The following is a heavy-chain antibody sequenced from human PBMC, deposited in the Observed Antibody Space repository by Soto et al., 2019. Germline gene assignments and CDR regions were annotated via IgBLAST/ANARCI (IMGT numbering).Heavy chain of an antibody. CDR2: FIPVFTTA. D-gene: IGHD5-18*01. CDR3: ATGPYPAMMNLHY. Sequence: SVKVACKASGDAFRDYAITWVRQAPGQGLEWMGNFIPVFTTAHYSEIFQDRVTFTADESTTTAYMELSSLTSDDTAVCYCATGPYPAMMNLHYWGQGTLVTVSS. J-gene: IGHJ4*02. CDR1: GDAFRDYA. V-gene: IGHV1-69*13.